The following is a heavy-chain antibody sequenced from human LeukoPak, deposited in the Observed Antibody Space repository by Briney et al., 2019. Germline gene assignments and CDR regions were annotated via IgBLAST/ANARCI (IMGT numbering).Heavy chain of an antibody. CDR1: GYTFTGYY. J-gene: IGHJ5*02. Sequence: ASVKLSCKASGYTFTGYYIHWVRQAPGQGLEWMGWIHPNSGGTNYAQEFQGRVTMTRETTISTAYMELRRLRSDDTAVYYCARQDDILRSGLDPWGRGTLVTVSS. D-gene: IGHD3-9*01. V-gene: IGHV1-2*02. CDR2: IHPNSGGT. CDR3: ARQDDILRSGLDP.